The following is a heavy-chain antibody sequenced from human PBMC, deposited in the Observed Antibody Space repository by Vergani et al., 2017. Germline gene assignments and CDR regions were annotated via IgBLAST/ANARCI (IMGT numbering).Heavy chain of an antibody. CDR1: GYTFTGYY. V-gene: IGHV1-2*02. D-gene: IGHD2-15*01. Sequence: QVQLVQSGAEVKKPGASVKVSCKASGYTFTGYYMHWVRQAPGQGLEWMGWINPNSGGTNYAQKFQGRVTMTRDTSISTAYMELSRLRSDDTAVYYCARALYCSGGSCSIAYYYYYGMDVWGQGTTVTVSS. CDR2: INPNSGGT. J-gene: IGHJ6*02. CDR3: ARALYCSGGSCSIAYYYYYGMDV.